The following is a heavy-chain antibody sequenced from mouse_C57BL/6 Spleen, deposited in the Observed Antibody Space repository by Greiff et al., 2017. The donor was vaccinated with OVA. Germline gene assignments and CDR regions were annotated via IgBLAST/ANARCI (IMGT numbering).Heavy chain of an antibody. Sequence: QVQLQQSGAELVKPGASVKLSCKASGYTFTEYTIHWVKQRSGQGLEWIGWFYPGSGSIKYNEKFKDKATLTADKSSSTVYMELSRVTSEDSAVYFCARHEEGTVAPTYYAMDYWGQGTSVTVSS. CDR3: ARHEEGTVAPTYYAMDY. V-gene: IGHV1-62-2*01. CDR2: FYPGSGSI. CDR1: GYTFTEYT. J-gene: IGHJ4*01. D-gene: IGHD1-1*01.